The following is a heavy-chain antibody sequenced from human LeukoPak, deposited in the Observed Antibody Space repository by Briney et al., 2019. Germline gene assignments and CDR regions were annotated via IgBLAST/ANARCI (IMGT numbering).Heavy chain of an antibody. Sequence: SVKVSCKASGGTFSSYAISWVRQAPGQGLEWMGSIIPIFGTANYAQKFQGRVTITTDESTSTAYMELSSLRSEDTAVYYCARVNRFSEWLPPVDWGQGTLVTVSS. D-gene: IGHD3-3*01. CDR3: ARVNRFSEWLPPVD. V-gene: IGHV1-69*05. J-gene: IGHJ4*02. CDR2: IIPIFGTA. CDR1: GGTFSSYA.